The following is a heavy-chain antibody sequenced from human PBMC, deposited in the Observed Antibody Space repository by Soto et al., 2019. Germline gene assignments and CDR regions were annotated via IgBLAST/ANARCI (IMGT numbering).Heavy chain of an antibody. CDR1: GGSISSGGYS. CDR3: ARVESASWIDY. V-gene: IGHV4-30-4*07. J-gene: IGHJ4*02. D-gene: IGHD2-2*01. Sequence: SETLSLTCAVSGGSISSGGYSWSWLRQQPGKGLEWIGYIYYSGGTQYNPSLKSRVTISLDTSKNQFSLKLNSVTAADTAVYYCARVESASWIDYCGQGTLVTVYS. CDR2: IYYSGGT.